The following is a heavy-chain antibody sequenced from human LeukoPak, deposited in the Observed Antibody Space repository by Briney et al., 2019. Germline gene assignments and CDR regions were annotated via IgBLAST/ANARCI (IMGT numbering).Heavy chain of an antibody. V-gene: IGHV3-30*18. J-gene: IGHJ4*02. CDR1: GFSFTMYG. CDR3: AKDQIGWAPGYVSGPLDQ. CDR2: ISTDGNNE. Sequence: GGSLRLSCAASGFSFTMYGIHWVRQAPGKGLEWLAVISTDGNNEYYANSVKGRFTISRDNSKNTVYLQMTSLRTEDTAVYYCAKDQIGWAPGYVSGPLDQWGQGTLVTVSS. D-gene: IGHD6-19*01.